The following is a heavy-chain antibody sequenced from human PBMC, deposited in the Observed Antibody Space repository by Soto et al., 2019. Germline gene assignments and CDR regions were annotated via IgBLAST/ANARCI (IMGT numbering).Heavy chain of an antibody. CDR1: GYSFTFYW. CDR3: ARQDGDGRYYFDY. CDR2: IYPGDSDT. Sequence: PGESLKISCQGSGYSFTFYWIAWVRQMPGKGLEWMGIIYPGDSDTRYSPSFQGQVTISADKSISTAYLHWNSLKASDTAIYYCARQDGDGRYYFDYWGEGPLVTVSS. D-gene: IGHD4-17*01. J-gene: IGHJ4*02. V-gene: IGHV5-51*01.